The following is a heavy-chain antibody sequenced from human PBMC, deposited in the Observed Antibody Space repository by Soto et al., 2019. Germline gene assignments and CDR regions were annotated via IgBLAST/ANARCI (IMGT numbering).Heavy chain of an antibody. CDR3: ASRHSSPYFDY. V-gene: IGHV4-59*08. CDR2: ISYSGST. Sequence: PSETLSLTCTVSGGSIRSYYWSWIRQPPGKGLEWIGYISYSGSTYYNPSLKSRVTISVDTSKNQFSLKLNSVTAADTAVYYCASRHSSPYFDYWGQGTLVTVSS. D-gene: IGHD6-13*01. CDR1: GGSIRSYY. J-gene: IGHJ4*02.